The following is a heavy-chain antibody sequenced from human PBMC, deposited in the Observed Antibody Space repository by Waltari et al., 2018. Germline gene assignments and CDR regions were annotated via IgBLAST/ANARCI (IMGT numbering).Heavy chain of an antibody. Sequence: EVQLVESGGGLVQPGGSLRLSCAASGFTFSSYWMPWFRQAPGKGLVWVSRINSDGSSTNHAASVKGRFTISRDNAKNTLYLQMNSLRAEDTAVYYCARAYSGTRNAFDIWGQGTMVTVSS. D-gene: IGHD1-26*01. J-gene: IGHJ3*02. CDR1: GFTFSSYW. CDR2: INSDGSST. CDR3: ARAYSGTRNAFDI. V-gene: IGHV3-74*01.